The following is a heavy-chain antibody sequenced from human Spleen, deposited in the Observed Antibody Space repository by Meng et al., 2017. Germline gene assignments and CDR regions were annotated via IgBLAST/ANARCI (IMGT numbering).Heavy chain of an antibody. Sequence: QGQLVQSGAGVKKPGSSVKVSCKASGGTFSSYAINWVRRAPGQGLEWKGRINPKSGDTHYAQKFQARVTMTGDTSISTAYMELSGLRSDDTAMYYCARDEDISAAGKLFGDYWGQGTLVTVSS. D-gene: IGHD6-25*01. J-gene: IGHJ4*02. CDR3: ARDEDISAAGKLFGDY. CDR2: INPKSGDT. CDR1: GGTFSSYA. V-gene: IGHV1-2*06.